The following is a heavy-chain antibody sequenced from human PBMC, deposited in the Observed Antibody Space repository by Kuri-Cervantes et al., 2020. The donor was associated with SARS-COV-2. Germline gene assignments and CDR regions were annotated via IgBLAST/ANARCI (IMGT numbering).Heavy chain of an antibody. CDR1: GFTFSSYW. J-gene: IGHJ4*02. Sequence: GGSLRLSCAASGFTFSSYWMSWVRQAPGKGLEWVANIKQDGSEKYYVDSVKGRFTISRDNAKSSLYLQMNSLRAEDTAVYYCARGDWIAARPIGYWGQGTLVTVSS. V-gene: IGHV3-7*01. CDR2: IKQDGSEK. D-gene: IGHD6-6*01. CDR3: ARGDWIAARPIGY.